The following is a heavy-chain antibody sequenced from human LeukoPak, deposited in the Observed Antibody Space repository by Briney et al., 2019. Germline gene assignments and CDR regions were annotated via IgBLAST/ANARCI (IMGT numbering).Heavy chain of an antibody. D-gene: IGHD3-10*01. CDR3: ARQWNYGSGSYYRRFNWFDP. J-gene: IGHJ5*02. Sequence: SETLSLTCTVSGGSISSSSYYWGWIRQPPGKGLEWIGSIYYSGSTYYNPSLKSRVTISVDTSKNQFSLKLSSVTAADTAVYYCARQWNYGSGSYYRRFNWFDPWGQGTLVTVSS. CDR1: GGSISSSSYY. CDR2: IYYSGST. V-gene: IGHV4-39*01.